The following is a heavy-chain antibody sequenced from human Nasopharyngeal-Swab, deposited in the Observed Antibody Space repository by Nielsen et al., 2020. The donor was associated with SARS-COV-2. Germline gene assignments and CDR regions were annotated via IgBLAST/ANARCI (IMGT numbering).Heavy chain of an antibody. J-gene: IGHJ6*02. V-gene: IGHV4-59*01. CDR1: GGSIRSYY. CDR3: ARDRPAAADSNYYYGMDV. Sequence: SETLFLTCTVSGGSIRSYYWSWIRQPPGKGLEWIGHIYYSGSTNYNPSLKSRVTISVDTSKNQFSLKLSSVTAADTAVYYCARDRPAAADSNYYYGMDVWGQGTTVTVSS. D-gene: IGHD6-13*01. CDR2: IYYSGST.